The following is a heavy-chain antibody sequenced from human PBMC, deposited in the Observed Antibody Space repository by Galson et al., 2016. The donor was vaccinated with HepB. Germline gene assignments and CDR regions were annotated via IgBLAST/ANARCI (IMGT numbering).Heavy chain of an antibody. CDR3: AKPLSNDILRGSGLHV. V-gene: IGHV3-23*01. D-gene: IGHD2-8*01. J-gene: IGHJ6*02. CDR1: QFTFNMYS. CDR2: INGTGTVI. Sequence: SLRLSCAASQFTFNMYSMAWVRQAPGKGLEWVSSINGTGTVIYYADSVRGRFTISRDNSKNMLYLHMSSLGPEDTAVYFCAKPLSNDILRGSGLHVWGRGTTVTVSS.